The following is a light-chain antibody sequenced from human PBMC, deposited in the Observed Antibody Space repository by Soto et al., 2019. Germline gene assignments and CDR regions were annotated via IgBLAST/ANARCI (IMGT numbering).Light chain of an antibody. J-gene: IGLJ1*01. V-gene: IGLV2-18*02. Sequence: QSALTQPASVSGSPGQKITISCTGTSSDIGSYNRVSWYQQPPGTAHKLIIYEVNNRPSGVPDRFSGSKSGNTASLTISVLQAEDEADYYGTSFTTRSTYVFGTGTKVTVL. CDR1: SSDIGSYNR. CDR3: TSFTTRSTYV. CDR2: EVN.